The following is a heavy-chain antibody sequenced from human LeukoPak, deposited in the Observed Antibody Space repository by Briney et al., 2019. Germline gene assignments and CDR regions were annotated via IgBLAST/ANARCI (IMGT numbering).Heavy chain of an antibody. J-gene: IGHJ6*03. CDR1: GGSFSGYY. CDR3: ARGVYYMDV. V-gene: IGHV4-34*01. Sequence: SETLSLTCAVYGGSFSGYYWSWIRQPPGKGLEWIGEINRSGSTNYNPSLKSRVTISVDTSKNQFSLKLSSVTAADTAVYYCARGVYYMDVWGKGTTVTVSS. CDR2: INRSGST.